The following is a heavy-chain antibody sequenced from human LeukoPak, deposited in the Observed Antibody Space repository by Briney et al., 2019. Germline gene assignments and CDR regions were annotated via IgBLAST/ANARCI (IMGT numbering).Heavy chain of an antibody. CDR1: GFTFSSYA. CDR3: AKDVKVRIAVAGDY. CDR2: ISGSGGST. Sequence: PGGSLRLSCAASGFTFSSYAMSWVRQAPGKGLEWVSAISGSGGSTYYADSVKGRFTISRDSSKNTLYLQMNSLRAEDTAVYYCAKDVKVRIAVAGDYWGQGTLVTVSS. D-gene: IGHD6-19*01. J-gene: IGHJ4*02. V-gene: IGHV3-23*01.